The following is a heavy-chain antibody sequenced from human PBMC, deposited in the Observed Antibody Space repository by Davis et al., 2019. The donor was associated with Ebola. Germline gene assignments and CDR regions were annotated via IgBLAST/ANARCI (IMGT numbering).Heavy chain of an antibody. Sequence: GESLKISCASSGFTFSSYEMNWVRQAPGKGLEWVSYISSSDSTIYYADSVKGRFTISRDNSKNTLYLQMNSLRAEDTAVYYCATRHCSGGSCYGGGFDYWGQGTLVTVSS. CDR2: ISSSDSTI. J-gene: IGHJ4*02. CDR3: ATRHCSGGSCYGGGFDY. D-gene: IGHD2-15*01. V-gene: IGHV3-48*03. CDR1: GFTFSSYE.